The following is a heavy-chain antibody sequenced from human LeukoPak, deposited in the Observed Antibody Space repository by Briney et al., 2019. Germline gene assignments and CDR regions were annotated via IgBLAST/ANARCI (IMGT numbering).Heavy chain of an antibody. Sequence: SETLSLTCAVYGGSFRGNFWSWVRQPPGKGLEWIGEINHRGNTNYNPSLKSRVTLSVDTSMNQFSLKLKSVTAADTAVYYCARVPESVGINYFDSWGQGTQVTVSS. V-gene: IGHV4-34*01. CDR2: INHRGNT. J-gene: IGHJ4*02. CDR3: ARVPESVGINYFDS. D-gene: IGHD1-26*01. CDR1: GGSFRGNF.